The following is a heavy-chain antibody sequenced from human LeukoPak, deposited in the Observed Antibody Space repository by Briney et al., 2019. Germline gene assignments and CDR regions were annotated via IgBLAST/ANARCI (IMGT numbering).Heavy chain of an antibody. CDR3: ARDLELSAVYYFDS. J-gene: IGHJ4*02. Sequence: GGALELSCGGSGFSLSIFSMHRVRPAPGQGLEGVAPISSGSEKYYADSVKGRFTISRDNSKNMLYLQMNSLRADDTAVYYCARDLELSAVYYFDSWGQGTLVIVSS. D-gene: IGHD3-3*01. CDR1: GFSLSIFS. CDR2: ISSGSEK. V-gene: IGHV3-30*04.